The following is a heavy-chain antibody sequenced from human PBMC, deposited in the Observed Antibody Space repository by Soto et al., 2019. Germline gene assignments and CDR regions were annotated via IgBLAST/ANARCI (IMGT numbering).Heavy chain of an antibody. J-gene: IGHJ3*02. V-gene: IGHV4-30-4*01. CDR3: ASDYGDYGLGAFDI. D-gene: IGHD4-17*01. CDR1: GGSISSGDYY. CDR2: IYYSGST. Sequence: TLSLTCTVSGGSISSGDYYWSWIRQPPGKGLEWIGYIYYSGSTYYNPSLKSRVTISVDTSKNQFSLKLSSVTAADTAVYYCASDYGDYGLGAFDIWGQGTMVTVSS.